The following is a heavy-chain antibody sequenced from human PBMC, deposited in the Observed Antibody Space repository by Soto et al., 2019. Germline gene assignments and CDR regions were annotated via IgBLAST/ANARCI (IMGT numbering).Heavy chain of an antibody. D-gene: IGHD2-2*01. V-gene: IGHV3-30-3*01. CDR3: ARDREDIVLVPAASIGGANWFDP. J-gene: IGHJ5*02. CDR2: ISYDGSNK. CDR1: GFTFSSYA. Sequence: GGSLRLSCAASGFTFSSYAMHWVRQAPGKGLEWVAVISYDGSNKYYADSVKGRFTITRDNSKNTLYLQMNSLRAEDTAVYYCARDREDIVLVPAASIGGANWFDPWGQGTLVTVSS.